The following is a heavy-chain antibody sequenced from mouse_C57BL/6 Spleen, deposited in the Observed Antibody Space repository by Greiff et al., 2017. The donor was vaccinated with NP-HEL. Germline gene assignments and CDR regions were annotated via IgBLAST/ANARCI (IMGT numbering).Heavy chain of an antibody. J-gene: IGHJ2*01. CDR2: IDPEDGDT. V-gene: IGHV14-1*01. CDR1: GFNIKDYY. Sequence: VQPNHSGSYLFMPGASVKLSCTASGFNIKDYYMHWVKQRPEQGLEWIGRIDPEDGDTEYAPKFQGKATMTADTSSNTAYLQLSSLTSEDTAVYYCTTSGIYYDYDEYYWGQGTTLTVSS. D-gene: IGHD2-4*01. CDR3: TTSGIYYDYDEYY.